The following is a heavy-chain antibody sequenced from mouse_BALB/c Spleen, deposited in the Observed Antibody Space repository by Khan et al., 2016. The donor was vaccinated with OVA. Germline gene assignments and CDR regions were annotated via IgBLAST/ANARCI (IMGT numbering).Heavy chain of an antibody. V-gene: IGHV3-2*02. CDR2: ISYSGGH. CDR1: GYSITSGYA. CDR3: ARGNYYGYYFDY. D-gene: IGHD1-1*01. J-gene: IGHJ2*01. Sequence: VQLKQSGPGLVKPSQSLSLTCTVTGYSITSGYAWNWIRQFPGNKLEWMGYISYSGGHSYNPSLKSRISITRDTSKNQFFLQLNSVTTEDTATYYCARGNYYGYYFDYWGQGTTRTVSS.